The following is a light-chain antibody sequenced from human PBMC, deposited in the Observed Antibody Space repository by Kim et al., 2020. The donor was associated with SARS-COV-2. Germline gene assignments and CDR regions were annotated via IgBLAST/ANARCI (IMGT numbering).Light chain of an antibody. Sequence: VSPGQTASITCSGDKLGDKYACWYQQKPGQSPVLVIYQDSKRPSGIPERVSGSNSGNTATLTISGTQAMDEADYYCQAWDSSTEVFGTGTKVTVL. CDR3: QAWDSSTEV. J-gene: IGLJ1*01. CDR1: KLGDKY. CDR2: QDS. V-gene: IGLV3-1*01.